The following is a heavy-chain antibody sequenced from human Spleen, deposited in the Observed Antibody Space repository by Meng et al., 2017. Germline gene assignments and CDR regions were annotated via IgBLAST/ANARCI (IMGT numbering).Heavy chain of an antibody. V-gene: IGHV3-48*03. CDR3: ARAAKKSSWYGGVHFDY. CDR2: ISSSGSTI. Sequence: GGSLRLSCAASGFTFSSYEMNWVRQAPGKGLEWVSYISSSGSTIYYADSVKGRFTISRDNARNSLYLQMNSLRAEDTALYYCARAAKKSSWYGGVHFDYWGQGTLVTVSS. CDR1: GFTFSSYE. D-gene: IGHD6-13*01. J-gene: IGHJ4*02.